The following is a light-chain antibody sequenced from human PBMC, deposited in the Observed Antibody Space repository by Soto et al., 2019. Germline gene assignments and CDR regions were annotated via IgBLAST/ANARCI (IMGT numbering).Light chain of an antibody. Sequence: QSVLTQPPSVSGAPGQRVTISCTGSSSNIGAGHDVHWYQQLPGTAPKLLIYGNSNRPSGVPDRFSGAKSRTSASLAITGLEAEDEADYYCQSYDSSLSDWVFGGGTKLTVL. CDR3: QSYDSSLSDWV. J-gene: IGLJ3*02. CDR2: GNS. V-gene: IGLV1-40*01. CDR1: SSNIGAGHD.